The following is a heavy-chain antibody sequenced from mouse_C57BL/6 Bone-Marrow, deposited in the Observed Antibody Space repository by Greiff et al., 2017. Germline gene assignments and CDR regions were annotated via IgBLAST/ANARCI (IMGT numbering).Heavy chain of an antibody. V-gene: IGHV1-81*01. CDR1: GYSFTSYG. CDR3: ARPNFFAY. Sequence: VTLVVSGAELSRSWPSLNLSCNVSGYSFTSYGISWVKLRTAQGLELIGETYPRSGNTYYNEKFKSKATLTADKSSSTAYMELRSLTSEDSAVYFCARPNFFAYWGQGTLVTVSA. CDR2: TYPRSGNT. D-gene: IGHD4-1*01. J-gene: IGHJ3*01.